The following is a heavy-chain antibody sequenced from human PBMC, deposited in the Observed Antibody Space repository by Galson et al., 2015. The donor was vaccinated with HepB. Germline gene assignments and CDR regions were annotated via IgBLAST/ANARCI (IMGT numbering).Heavy chain of an antibody. V-gene: IGHV3-53*01. CDR1: GFTVSSNY. CDR3: ARTYYYDSSGYYPNWFDP. CDR2: IYSGGST. Sequence: SLRLSCAASGFTVSSNYMSWVRQAPGKGLEWVSVIYSGGSTYYADSVKGRFTISRDNSKNTLYLQMNSQRAEDTAVYYCARTYYYDSSGYYPNWFDPWGQGTLVTVSS. D-gene: IGHD3-22*01. J-gene: IGHJ5*02.